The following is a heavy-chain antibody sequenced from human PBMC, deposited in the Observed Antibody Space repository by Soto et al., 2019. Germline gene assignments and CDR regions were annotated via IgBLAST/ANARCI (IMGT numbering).Heavy chain of an antibody. CDR2: VFRSGSI. D-gene: IGHD3-10*01. CDR1: GSSVRSYA. CDR3: ARSRHRYCYY. Sequence: SGTLSLTCSVSGSSVRSYAWSWIRQPPGKGLEWIGYVFRSGSINYSPSFKSRVTISIDTSKNQFSLMLKSVTAADTAVYFCARSRHRYCYYWGPRALITV. V-gene: IGHV4-59*02. J-gene: IGHJ1*01.